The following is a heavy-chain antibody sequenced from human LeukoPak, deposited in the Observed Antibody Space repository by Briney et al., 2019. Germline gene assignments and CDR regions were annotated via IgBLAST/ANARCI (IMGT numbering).Heavy chain of an antibody. CDR2: IYTSGGI. Sequence: SEALSLTCAVYGGSFSGYYWSWIRQPAGKGLEWIGRIYTSGGINYNPSLKSRVTMSVDTSKNQFSLKLSSVTAADTAVYYCARQGSGSYYNIDYWGQGTLATVSS. D-gene: IGHD3-10*01. CDR3: ARQGSGSYYNIDY. CDR1: GGSFSGYY. J-gene: IGHJ4*02. V-gene: IGHV4-59*10.